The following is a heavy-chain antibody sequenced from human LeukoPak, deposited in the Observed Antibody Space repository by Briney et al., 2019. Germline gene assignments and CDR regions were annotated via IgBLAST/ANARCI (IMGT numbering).Heavy chain of an antibody. D-gene: IGHD5-12*01. V-gene: IGHV1-69*04. CDR3: ARDRGGYDSDNWFDP. J-gene: IGHJ5*02. CDR2: IIPILGIA. Sequence: EASVKVSCKASGGTFSSYTISWVRQAPGQGLEWMGRIIPILGIANYAQKFQGRVMITADKSTSTAYMELSSLRSEDTAVYYCARDRGGYDSDNWFDPWGQGTLVTVSS. CDR1: GGTFSSYT.